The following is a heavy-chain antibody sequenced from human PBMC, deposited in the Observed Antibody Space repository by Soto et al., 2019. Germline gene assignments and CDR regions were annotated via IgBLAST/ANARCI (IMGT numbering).Heavy chain of an antibody. V-gene: IGHV3-23*01. CDR3: ATYLPSYSSSSFGAKYFDY. Sequence: GGSLRLSCAASGFTFSSYAMSWVRQAPGKGLEWVSAISGSGGSTYYADSVKGRFTISRGNSKNTLYLQMNSLRAEDTAVYYCATYLPSYSSSSFGAKYFDYWGQGTLVTVSS. CDR2: ISGSGGST. J-gene: IGHJ4*02. D-gene: IGHD6-6*01. CDR1: GFTFSSYA.